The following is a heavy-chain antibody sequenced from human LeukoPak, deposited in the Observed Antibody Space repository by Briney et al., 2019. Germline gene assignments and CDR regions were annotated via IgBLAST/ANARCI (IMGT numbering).Heavy chain of an antibody. J-gene: IGHJ4*02. D-gene: IGHD2-15*01. Sequence: GSLRLSCAASGFTFSTYWMSWVRQAPGKGLEWVASIKQDGSEQYYVDSVKGRFPISRDNAKKSVYLQMNSLRAEDTAVYYCAVVVAGTWAYWGPGTLVTVSS. CDR1: GFTFSTYW. V-gene: IGHV3-7*01. CDR3: AVVVAGTWAY. CDR2: IKQDGSEQ.